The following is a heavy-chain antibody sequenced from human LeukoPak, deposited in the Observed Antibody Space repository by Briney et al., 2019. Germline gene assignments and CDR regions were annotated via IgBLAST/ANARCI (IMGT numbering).Heavy chain of an antibody. V-gene: IGHV1-18*01. CDR2: ISAYNGNT. CDR3: AGQYSSSWYGVGHYGMDV. J-gene: IGHJ6*02. CDR1: GYTFTSYG. D-gene: IGHD6-13*01. Sequence: ASVKVSCKASGYTFTSYGISWVRQAPGQGLEWMGRISAYNGNTNYAQKLQGRVTMTTDTSASTAYMELRSLRSDDTAVYYCAGQYSSSWYGVGHYGMDVWGQGTTVTVSS.